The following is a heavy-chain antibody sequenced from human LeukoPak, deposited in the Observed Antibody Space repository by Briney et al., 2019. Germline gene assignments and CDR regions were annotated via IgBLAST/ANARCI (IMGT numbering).Heavy chain of an antibody. D-gene: IGHD3-22*01. CDR1: GYTFTSYG. CDR3: ARTLTYYYDSSGYYPPLGY. Sequence: GASVKVSCKASGYTFTSYGISWVRQAPGQGLEWMGWISAYNGNTNYAQKLQGRVTMTTDTSTSTAYMELRSLRSDDTAVYYRARTLTYYYDSSGYYPPLGYWGQGTLVTVSS. CDR2: ISAYNGNT. V-gene: IGHV1-18*01. J-gene: IGHJ4*02.